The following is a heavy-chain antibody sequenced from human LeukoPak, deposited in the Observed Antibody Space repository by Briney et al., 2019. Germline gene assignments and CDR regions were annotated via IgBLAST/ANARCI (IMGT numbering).Heavy chain of an antibody. J-gene: IGHJ4*02. V-gene: IGHV4-59*01. CDR1: GGSISNYY. CDR3: ARGPNYYNSFDS. CDR2: IYYSGTT. D-gene: IGHD3-10*01. Sequence: SETLSLTCTVSGGSISNYYWSWIRQPPGKGLEWIGYIYYSGTTYYNPSLKTRATISLDMSKTHFSLKRSSVTAADTAVYYCARGPNYYNSFDSWGQGNLVTVSS.